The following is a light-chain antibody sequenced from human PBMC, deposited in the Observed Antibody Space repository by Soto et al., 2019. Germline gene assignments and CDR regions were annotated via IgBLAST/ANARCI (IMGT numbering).Light chain of an antibody. Sequence: QLVLTQSPSASASLGASVKLTCTLSSGHSSYDIAWHQQQPEQGPRFLMKINSDGSHNKGDGIPDRFSGSRSGAERYLTISSLHSEDEADYYCQTWGTGIHVVFGGGTKLTVL. CDR2: INSDGSH. CDR1: SGHSSYD. V-gene: IGLV4-69*01. J-gene: IGLJ2*01. CDR3: QTWGTGIHVV.